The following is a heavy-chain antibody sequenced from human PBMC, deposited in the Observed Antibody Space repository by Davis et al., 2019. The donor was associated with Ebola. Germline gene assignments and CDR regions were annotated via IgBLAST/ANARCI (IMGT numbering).Heavy chain of an antibody. Sequence: GSLRLSCAASGFTFSSYAMSWIRQPPGKGLEWIGYIYYSGSTNYNPSLKSRVTISVDTSKNQFSLKLSSVTAADTAVYYCARSNLLGSGSYRPLDYWGQGTLVTVSS. J-gene: IGHJ4*02. CDR3: ARSNLLGSGSYRPLDY. CDR1: GFTFSSYA. CDR2: IYYSGST. D-gene: IGHD3-10*01. V-gene: IGHV4-59*01.